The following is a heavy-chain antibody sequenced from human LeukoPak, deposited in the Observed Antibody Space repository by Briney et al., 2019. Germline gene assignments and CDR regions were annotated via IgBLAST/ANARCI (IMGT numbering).Heavy chain of an antibody. CDR2: IKQDGSEK. J-gene: IGHJ4*02. CDR3: ARGTSGEYYYDSSGYYYVRSNYYFDY. CDR1: GFTFSSYW. V-gene: IGHV3-7*03. D-gene: IGHD3-22*01. Sequence: GGSLRLSCAASGFTFSSYWMSWVRQAPGKGLEWVANIKQDGSEKYYVDSVKGRFTISRDNAKNSLYLQMNSLRAEDTAVYYCARGTSGEYYYDSSGYYYVRSNYYFDYRGQGTLVTVSS.